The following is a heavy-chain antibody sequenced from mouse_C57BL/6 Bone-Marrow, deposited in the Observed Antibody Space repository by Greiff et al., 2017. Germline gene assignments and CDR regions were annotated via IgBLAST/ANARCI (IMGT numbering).Heavy chain of an antibody. CDR2: ISNLAYSI. CDR3: ARHAVYDGYYAYYAMDY. V-gene: IGHV5-15*01. J-gene: IGHJ4*01. D-gene: IGHD2-3*01. CDR1: GFTFSDYG. Sequence: EVMLVESGGGLVQPGGSLKLSCAASGFTFSDYGMAWVRQAPRKGPEWVAFISNLAYSIYYADTVTGRFTISRENAKNTLYREMSSLRSEDTAMYYCARHAVYDGYYAYYAMDYWGQGTSVTVSS.